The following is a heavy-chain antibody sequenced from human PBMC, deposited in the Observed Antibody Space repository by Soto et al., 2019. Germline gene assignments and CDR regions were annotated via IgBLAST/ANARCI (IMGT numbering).Heavy chain of an antibody. CDR2: IWYGGSNK. CDR1: GFTFSSYG. V-gene: IGHV3-33*01. Sequence: QVQLVESGGGVVQPGRSLRLSCAASGFTFSSYGMHWVLQAPGKGLEWVAVIWYGGSNKYYADSVKGRFTISRDNSKNTLYRQMNSLSAEDTAVYYCARDWGYYYDSSGYPAHYYYYGMDVWGQGTTVTVSS. CDR3: ARDWGYYYDSSGYPAHYYYYGMDV. D-gene: IGHD3-22*01. J-gene: IGHJ6*02.